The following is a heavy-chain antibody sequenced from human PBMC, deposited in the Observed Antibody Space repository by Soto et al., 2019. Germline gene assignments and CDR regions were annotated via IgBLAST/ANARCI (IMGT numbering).Heavy chain of an antibody. D-gene: IGHD2-21*02. V-gene: IGHV1-69*13. CDR3: ARQHIVGATATPYYFDC. CDR2: IIPIFGTA. Sequence: ASVKVSCKASGGTFSSYAISWVRQAPGQGLEWMGGIIPIFGTANYAQKFQGRVTITADESTSTAYMELSSLRSEDTAVYYCARQHIVGATATPYYFDCSGQGTLVTVCS. CDR1: GGTFSSYA. J-gene: IGHJ4*02.